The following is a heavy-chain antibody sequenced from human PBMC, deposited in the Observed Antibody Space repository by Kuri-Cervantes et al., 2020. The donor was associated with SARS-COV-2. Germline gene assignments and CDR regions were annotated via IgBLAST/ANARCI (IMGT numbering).Heavy chain of an antibody. D-gene: IGHD3-3*01. CDR2: IYYSGST. CDR1: GGSISSSSYY. Sequence: SETLSLTYTVSGGSISSSSYYWGWIRQPPGKGLEWIGRIYYSGSTYYNPSLKSRVTISVDTSKNQFSLKLSSVTAADTAVYYCARQMMSSITIFGVVITRNWFDLWGQGTLVTVSS. J-gene: IGHJ5*02. V-gene: IGHV4-39*01. CDR3: ARQMMSSITIFGVVITRNWFDL.